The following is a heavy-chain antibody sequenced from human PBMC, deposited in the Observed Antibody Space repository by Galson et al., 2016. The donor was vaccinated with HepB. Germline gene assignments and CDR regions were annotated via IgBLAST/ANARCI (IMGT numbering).Heavy chain of an antibody. Sequence: SETLSLTCAVSGGFINSTNWWSWVRQTPGKGLEWIGEINHSGSTKYNPSLKSRVTISVDTSKNQFSLKLTSMTAADTAVYYCAGVVVAATNWFDPWGQGTLVTVSS. V-gene: IGHV4-4*02. CDR2: INHSGST. D-gene: IGHD2-15*01. CDR3: AGVVVAATNWFDP. J-gene: IGHJ5*02. CDR1: GGFINSTNW.